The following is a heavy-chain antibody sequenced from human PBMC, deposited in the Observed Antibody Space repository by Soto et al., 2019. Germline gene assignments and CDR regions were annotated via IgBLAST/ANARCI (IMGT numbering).Heavy chain of an antibody. D-gene: IGHD6-19*01. V-gene: IGHV1-69*13. J-gene: IGHJ6*02. CDR1: GGTFSSYA. CDR2: IIPIFGTA. Sequence: GASVKVSCKASGGTFSSYAISWVRQAPGQGLEWMGGIIPIFGTANYAQKFQGRVTITADESTSTAYMELSSLRSEDTAVYYCARDSRPYSSGPYYYGMDVWGQGTTVTVSS. CDR3: ARDSRPYSSGPYYYGMDV.